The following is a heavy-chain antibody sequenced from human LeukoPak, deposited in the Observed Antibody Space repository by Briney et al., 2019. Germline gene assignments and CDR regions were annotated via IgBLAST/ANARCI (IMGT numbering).Heavy chain of an antibody. D-gene: IGHD1-26*01. V-gene: IGHV3-30-3*01. J-gene: IGHJ4*02. CDR2: ISYDGSNK. CDR1: GFTFSSYA. CDR3: ARDHLISGSYSFYFDH. Sequence: GGSLRLSCAASGFTFSSYAMHRVRQAPGKGLEWVAVISYDGSNKYYADSVKGRFTISRDNSKNTLYLQMNSLRAEDTAVYYCARDHLISGSYSFYFDHWGQGTLVTVSS.